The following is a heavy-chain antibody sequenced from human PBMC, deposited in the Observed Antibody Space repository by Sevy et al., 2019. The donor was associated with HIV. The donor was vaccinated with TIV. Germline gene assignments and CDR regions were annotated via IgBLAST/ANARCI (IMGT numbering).Heavy chain of an antibody. CDR2: IKVDGSEK. CDR3: ARDCSSTSCLWGLDV. V-gene: IGHV3-7*03. D-gene: IGHD2-2*01. Sequence: GGSLRLSCTASGFTFSSYDMNWVRQAPGKGLEWVAHIKVDGSEKYHVDSVKGRFTISRDNAKNSLFLQMNSLRVEDTAVYYCARDCSSTSCLWGLDVWGQGTAVTVSS. J-gene: IGHJ6*02. CDR1: GFTFSSYD.